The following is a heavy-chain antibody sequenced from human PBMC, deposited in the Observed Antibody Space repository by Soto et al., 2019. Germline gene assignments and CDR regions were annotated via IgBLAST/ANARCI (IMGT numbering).Heavy chain of an antibody. J-gene: IGHJ5*02. CDR1: VRAFSSYY. V-gene: IGHV4-34*01. Sequence: SETRSRTLVHCVRAFSSYYWTWIRQPPGKGLEWIGEINHSGSTDYNPSLKSRVTISVDTSKNQFSLELSSVTAADTAVYYCARESGSYPTNWFDPWGQG. D-gene: IGHD1-26*01. CDR3: ARESGSYPTNWFDP. CDR2: INHSGST.